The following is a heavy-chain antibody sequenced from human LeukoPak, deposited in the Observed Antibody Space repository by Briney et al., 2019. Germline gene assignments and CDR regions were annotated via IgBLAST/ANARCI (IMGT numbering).Heavy chain of an antibody. CDR3: AKPNPELTIQFDY. Sequence: PGGSLRLSCAAFGFTFSSYAMSWVRQAPGKGLEWVSAISGSGGSTYYADSVKGRFTISRDNSKNTPYLQMNSLSAEDTAVYYCAKPNPELTIQFDYWGQGTLVTVSS. CDR2: ISGSGGST. D-gene: IGHD5-18*01. V-gene: IGHV3-23*01. CDR1: GFTFSSYA. J-gene: IGHJ4*02.